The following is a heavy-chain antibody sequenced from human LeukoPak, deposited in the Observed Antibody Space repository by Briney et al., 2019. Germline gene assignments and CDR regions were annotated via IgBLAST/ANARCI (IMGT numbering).Heavy chain of an antibody. J-gene: IGHJ4*02. CDR2: ISSSGTYI. Sequence: GGSLRLHCAASGFTFSSYSMNWVRQAPGKGLEWVSFISSSGTYIYYADSMKGRFTISRDNAKNSLYLQMNSLRVEDTAVYYCARNSGNSDFDYWGQGTPVTASS. V-gene: IGHV3-21*01. CDR1: GFTFSSYS. D-gene: IGHD4-23*01. CDR3: ARNSGNSDFDY.